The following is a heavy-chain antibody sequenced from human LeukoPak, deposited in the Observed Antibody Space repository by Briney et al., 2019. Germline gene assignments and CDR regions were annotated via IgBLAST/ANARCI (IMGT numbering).Heavy chain of an antibody. CDR1: GFTFSSYA. CDR2: ISGSGGST. D-gene: IGHD6-13*01. CDR3: ETLAAAGYYYAMDV. V-gene: IGHV3-23*01. J-gene: IGHJ6*02. Sequence: GGSLRLSCAASGFTFSSYAMSWVRQAPGKGRQWVSGISGSGGSTYNVDSVKGRFTISRDNSKNTLFLQMNSLRAEDTAEYYCETLAAAGYYYAMDVWGQGTTVTVSS.